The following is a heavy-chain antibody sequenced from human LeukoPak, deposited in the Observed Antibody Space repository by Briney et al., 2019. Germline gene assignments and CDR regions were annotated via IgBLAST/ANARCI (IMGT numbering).Heavy chain of an antibody. D-gene: IGHD2-15*01. CDR1: GFTFSSYG. CDR3: AKEGGYCSGDSCPGSAFDV. J-gene: IGHJ3*01. Sequence: GGSLRLSCAASGFTFSSYGMHWVRQAPGKGLEWVTFIRNDGHKLYAGSVEGRFTISRDNSKNTLYLQMNSLRAEDTAVYYCAKEGGYCSGDSCPGSAFDVWGQGTMVIVSS. CDR2: IRNDGHK. V-gene: IGHV3-30*02.